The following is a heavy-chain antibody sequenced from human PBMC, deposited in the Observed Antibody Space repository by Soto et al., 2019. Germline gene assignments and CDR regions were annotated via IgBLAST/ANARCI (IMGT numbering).Heavy chain of an antibody. V-gene: IGHV1-69*13. CDR2: IIPIFGTA. Sequence: SVKVSCKASGGTFSSYAISWVRQAPGQGLEWMGGIIPIFGTANYAQKFQGRVTITADESTSTAYMELSSLRSEDTAVYYCARDSSRDYDFWIGPWEHDYYYYYGMDVWGQGTTVTVSS. J-gene: IGHJ6*02. D-gene: IGHD3-3*01. CDR1: GGTFSSYA. CDR3: ARDSSRDYDFWIGPWEHDYYYYYGMDV.